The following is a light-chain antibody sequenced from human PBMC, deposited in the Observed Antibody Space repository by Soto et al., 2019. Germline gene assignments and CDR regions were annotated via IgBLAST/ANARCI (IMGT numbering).Light chain of an antibody. CDR1: NSDVGGTKY. J-gene: IGLJ2*01. CDR2: SVT. CDR3: ASYTTINTVL. V-gene: IGLV2-14*03. Sequence: QSALTQPASVSGSPGQSITISCSGTNSDVGGTKYVSWYQQHPGKAPKLIIYSVTNRPLGVSDRFSGSKSGNTASLTISGLQAEDEADFYCASYTTINTVLFGGGTQLTVL.